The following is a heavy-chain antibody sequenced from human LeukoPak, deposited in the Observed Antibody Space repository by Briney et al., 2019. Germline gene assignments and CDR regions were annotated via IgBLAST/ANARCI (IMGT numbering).Heavy chain of an antibody. J-gene: IGHJ6*03. Sequence: SETLSLTCTVSGGSISSYYWSWIRQPPGKGLEWIGYIYYSGSTNYNPSLKSRVTISVDTSKNQFSLKLSSVTAADTAVYYCARAGGSYGSSWGYYYYYMDVWGKGTTVTVSS. CDR1: GGSISSYY. D-gene: IGHD6-13*01. V-gene: IGHV4-59*01. CDR2: IYYSGST. CDR3: ARAGGSYGSSWGYYYYYMDV.